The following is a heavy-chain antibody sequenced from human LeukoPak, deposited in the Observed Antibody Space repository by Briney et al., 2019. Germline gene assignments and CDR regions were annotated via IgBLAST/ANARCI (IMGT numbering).Heavy chain of an antibody. V-gene: IGHV4-34*01. CDR1: GGSFSGYY. J-gene: IGHJ6*03. CDR2: INHSGST. Sequence: TSETLSLTCAVYGGSFSGYYWSWIRQPPGKGREWIGEINHSGSTNYNPSLKSRVTISVDTSKNQFSLKLSSVTAADTAVYYCARYFYMDVWGKGTTVTVSS. CDR3: ARYFYMDV. D-gene: IGHD3-9*01.